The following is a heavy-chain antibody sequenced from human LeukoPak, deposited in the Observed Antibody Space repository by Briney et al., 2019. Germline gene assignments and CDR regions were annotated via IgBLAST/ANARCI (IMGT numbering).Heavy chain of an antibody. CDR2: MHTSGST. D-gene: IGHD3-9*01. Sequence: SETLSLTCTVSGDSISSYYWTWIRQPAGKGLEGIGRMHTSGSTNYNPSLKSRVTMSVDTSTTGFSLTLSSVTAADTAVYYCAKVVSSYYDILTGYSNWLDPWGQGTLVIVSS. CDR3: AKVVSSYYDILTGYSNWLDP. V-gene: IGHV4-4*07. J-gene: IGHJ5*02. CDR1: GDSISSYY.